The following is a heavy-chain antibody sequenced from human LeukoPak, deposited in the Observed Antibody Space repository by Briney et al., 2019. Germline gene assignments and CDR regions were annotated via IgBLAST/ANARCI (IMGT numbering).Heavy chain of an antibody. CDR1: GFTFSSYS. V-gene: IGHV3-21*04. Sequence: PGGSLRLSCAASGFTFSSYSMNWVRQAPGKGLEWVSSISSSSSYIYYADSVKGRFTISRDNAKNSLYLQMNSLRAEDTAVYYCAKGAIAYCGGDCYYFDYWGQGTLVTISS. D-gene: IGHD2-21*02. CDR3: AKGAIAYCGGDCYYFDY. J-gene: IGHJ4*02. CDR2: ISSSSSYI.